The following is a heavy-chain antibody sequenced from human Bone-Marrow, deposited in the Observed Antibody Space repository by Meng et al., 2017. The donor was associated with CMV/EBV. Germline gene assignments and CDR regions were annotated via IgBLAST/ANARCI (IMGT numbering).Heavy chain of an antibody. CDR2: IYYTGGT. CDR1: GGSVSSNNYY. V-gene: IGHV4-61*01. CDR3: AILGGITMIVVPFDI. D-gene: IGHD3-22*01. Sequence: GSLRLSCTVSGGSVSSNNYYWSWIRQPPGKGLEWIGYIYYTGGTNYNPSLKSRVTISIDTSKNQFSLKLSSVTAADTAVYYCAILGGITMIVVPFDIWGQGTMVTVSS. J-gene: IGHJ3*02.